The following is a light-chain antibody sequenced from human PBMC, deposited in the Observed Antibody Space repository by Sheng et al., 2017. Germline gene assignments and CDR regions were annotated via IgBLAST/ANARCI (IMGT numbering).Light chain of an antibody. CDR2: AAS. CDR3: QQSYSDTRT. CDR1: QSVDSY. Sequence: DIQMTQSPSSLSASVGDRVTITCRASQSVDSYLNWYQQKPGKAPKLLIYAASNLQSGVPSRFSGSRSGIDFTLTINNLQPEDFATYYCQQSYSDTRTFGQGTKVDIK. J-gene: IGKJ1*01. V-gene: IGKV1-39*01.